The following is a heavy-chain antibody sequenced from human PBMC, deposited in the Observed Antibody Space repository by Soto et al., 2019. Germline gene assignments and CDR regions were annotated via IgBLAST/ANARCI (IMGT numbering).Heavy chain of an antibody. Sequence: ASVKVSCKASGGTFSSYAISWVRQAPGQGLEWMGGIIPIFGTANYAQKFQGRVTITADESTSTAYMELSSLRSEDTAVYYCARVAGGYSYGWDAFDIWGQGTMVTVSS. J-gene: IGHJ3*02. D-gene: IGHD5-18*01. V-gene: IGHV1-69*13. CDR3: ARVAGGYSYGWDAFDI. CDR2: IIPIFGTA. CDR1: GGTFSSYA.